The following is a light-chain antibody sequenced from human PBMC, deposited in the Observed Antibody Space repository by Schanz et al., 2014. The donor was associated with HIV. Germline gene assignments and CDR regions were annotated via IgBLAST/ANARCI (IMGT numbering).Light chain of an antibody. Sequence: QSALTQPASVSGTPGQSITISCSGTSSDVGGYNYVSWFQQHPGKAPKLMIYDVFNRPSGVSSRFSGSKSGNTASLTVSGLQAEDEADYYCCSYTTTSTYVFGAGTKLTVL. V-gene: IGLV2-14*03. CDR1: SSDVGGYNY. CDR2: DVF. J-gene: IGLJ1*01. CDR3: CSYTTTSTYV.